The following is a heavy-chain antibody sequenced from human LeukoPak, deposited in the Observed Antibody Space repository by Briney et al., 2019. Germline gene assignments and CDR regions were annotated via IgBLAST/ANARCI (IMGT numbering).Heavy chain of an antibody. Sequence: GGSLRLSCAASGFTVSSNYMTWVRQAPGKGLEWVSVIYSGGGTYYAESVKGRSTVSRDNSKNKLYLQMNSLRADDTAIYYCARDLGWLHYEDWGQGTLVTVSS. J-gene: IGHJ4*02. CDR1: GFTVSSNY. CDR2: IYSGGGT. D-gene: IGHD5-12*01. CDR3: ARDLGWLHYED. V-gene: IGHV3-53*01.